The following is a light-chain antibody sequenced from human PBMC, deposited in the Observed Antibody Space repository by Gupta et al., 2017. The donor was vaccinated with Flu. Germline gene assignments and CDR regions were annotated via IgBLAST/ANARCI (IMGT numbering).Light chain of an antibody. CDR2: GVR. CDR3: QQYGSSPQT. V-gene: IGKV3-20*01. CDR1: QRVNSDH. J-gene: IGKJ1*01. Sequence: ERATLSCRASQRVNSDHLAWYQHKPGQAPRLLIYGVRNRATGIADRFSGSGSGTDFTLTISRLEPEDFTTYYCQQYGSSPQTFGQGTKVESK.